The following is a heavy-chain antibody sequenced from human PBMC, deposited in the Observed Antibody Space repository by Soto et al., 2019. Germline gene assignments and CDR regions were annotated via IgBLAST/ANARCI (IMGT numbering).Heavy chain of an antibody. CDR2: IYYSGST. Sequence: LVPLCLPYTVSGGKISSHYGRWIRQPTGKGLEWIGYIYYSGSTNYNPSLKSRVTISVDTSKNQFSLKLSSVTAADTAVYYCPRLPGYRSIEYDFAYWGQGTSDPVS. CDR3: PRLPGYRSIEYDFAY. CDR1: GGKISSHY. J-gene: IGHJ4*02. D-gene: IGHD3-16*02. V-gene: IGHV4-59*08.